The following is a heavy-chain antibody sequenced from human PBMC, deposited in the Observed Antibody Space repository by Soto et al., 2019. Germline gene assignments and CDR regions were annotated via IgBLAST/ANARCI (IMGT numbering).Heavy chain of an antibody. J-gene: IGHJ6*02. CDR3: ARDISSWYSMDV. V-gene: IGHV1-2*02. D-gene: IGHD6-13*01. Sequence: EASVKVSCKASGYTFTGYYMHWVRQAPGQGLEWMGWINPNSGGTNYAQKFQGRVTMTRDTSISTAYMELSRLRSDDTAVYYCARDISSWYSMDVWGQGTTVTVSS. CDR2: INPNSGGT. CDR1: GYTFTGYY.